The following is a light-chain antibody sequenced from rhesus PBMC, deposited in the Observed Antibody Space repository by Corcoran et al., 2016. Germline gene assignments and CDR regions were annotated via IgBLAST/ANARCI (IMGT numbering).Light chain of an antibody. CDR1: QGISSW. CDR2: DAS. CDR3: QQHNSYPPT. V-gene: IGKV1-33*02. Sequence: DIQMTQSPSSLSASVGDRVTITCQASQGISSWLAWYQQRPGKAPKLLIYDASSLQTGVPSRFSGIGSGTDFTLTISSLQPEDFATYYCQQHNSYPPTFGPGTKRDIK. J-gene: IGKJ3*01.